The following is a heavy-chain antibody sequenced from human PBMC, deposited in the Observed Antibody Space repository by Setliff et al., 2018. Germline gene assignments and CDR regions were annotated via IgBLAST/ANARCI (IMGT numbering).Heavy chain of an antibody. CDR1: GFTFSSYW. D-gene: IGHD1-26*01. CDR2: IKQDGSEK. J-gene: IGHJ1*01. Sequence: GGSLRLSCAASGFTFSSYWMSWVRQAPGKGLEWVANIKQDGSEKYYVDSVKGRFTISRGNAKNSLYLQMNSLRAEDTAVYYCARDRGADSGSYAEYFQHWGQGTLVTVSS. CDR3: ARDRGADSGSYAEYFQH. V-gene: IGHV3-7*03.